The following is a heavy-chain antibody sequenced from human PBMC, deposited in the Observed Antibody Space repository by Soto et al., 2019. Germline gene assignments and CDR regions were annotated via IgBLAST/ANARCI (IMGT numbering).Heavy chain of an antibody. V-gene: IGHV3-21*01. D-gene: IGHD6-13*01. J-gene: IGHJ5*02. Sequence: EVQLVESGGGLVKPWWSLRLSCAASGFTFSSYSMNWVRQAPGKGLEWVSSISSSSSYIYYADSVKGRFTISRDNAKNSLYLQMNSLRAEDTAVYYCAREPYSSSWFDPWGQGTLVTVSS. CDR1: GFTFSSYS. CDR3: AREPYSSSWFDP. CDR2: ISSSSSYI.